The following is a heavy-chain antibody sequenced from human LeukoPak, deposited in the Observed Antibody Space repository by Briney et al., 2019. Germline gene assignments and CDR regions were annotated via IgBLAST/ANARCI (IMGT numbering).Heavy chain of an antibody. CDR1: GFTFSSYE. J-gene: IGHJ4*02. V-gene: IGHV3-48*03. D-gene: IGHD3-10*01. CDR2: ISSSGSTI. Sequence: AGGSLRLSCAASGFTFSSYEMNWVRQAPGKGLECVSYISSSGSTIYYADSVKGRFTISRDNAKNSLYLHMNSVRAEDTAVYYCARSYYPENWGQGTLVTVSS. CDR3: ARSYYPEN.